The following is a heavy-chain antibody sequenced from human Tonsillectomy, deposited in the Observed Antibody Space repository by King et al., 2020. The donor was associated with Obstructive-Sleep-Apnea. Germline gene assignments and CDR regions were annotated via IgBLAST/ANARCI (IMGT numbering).Heavy chain of an antibody. V-gene: IGHV4-61*01. CDR3: ARDYDIGWLAMDV. Sequence: MQLQESGPGLVKPSETLSLTCTVSGDSVSSGNYYWSWIRQPPGKGPEWIGYTYYNGRTKYNPAHKSRVTISVDMSKNQFSLNLSSVTAADTAVYYCARDYDIGWLAMDVWGQGTTVTVSS. CDR1: GDSVSSGNYY. D-gene: IGHD3-9*01. J-gene: IGHJ6*02. CDR2: TYYNGRT.